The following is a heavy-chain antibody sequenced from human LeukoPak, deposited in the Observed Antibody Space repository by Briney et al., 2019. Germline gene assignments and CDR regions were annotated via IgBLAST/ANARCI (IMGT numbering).Heavy chain of an antibody. Sequence: WASVKVSCKASGGTFSSYAISWVRQAPGQGLEWMGGIIPIFGTANYAQKFQGRVTITADESTSTAYMELSSLRSEDTAVYYCARGYCSGGSCPMFYWGQGTLSPSPQ. CDR3: ARGYCSGGSCPMFY. V-gene: IGHV1-69*13. CDR2: IIPIFGTA. CDR1: GGTFSSYA. D-gene: IGHD2-15*01. J-gene: IGHJ4*02.